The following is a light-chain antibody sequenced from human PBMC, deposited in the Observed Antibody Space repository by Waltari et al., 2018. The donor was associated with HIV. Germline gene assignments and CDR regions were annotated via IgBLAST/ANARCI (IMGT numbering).Light chain of an antibody. J-gene: IGKJ2*03. CDR3: QQRSNWPS. V-gene: IGKV3-11*01. Sequence: EIVLTQSPGTLSLSPGEIATSSGRASHSVTNFLAWYQQKPGQAPRLLTCDAYKRAAGIPARFSGSGSGTDFTLTISILEPEDFAVYYCQQRSNWPSFGQGTRLDI. CDR1: HSVTNF. CDR2: DAY.